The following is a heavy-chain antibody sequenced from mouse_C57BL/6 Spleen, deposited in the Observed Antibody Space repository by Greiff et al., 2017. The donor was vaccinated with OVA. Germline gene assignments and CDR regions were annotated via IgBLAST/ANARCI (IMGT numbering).Heavy chain of an antibody. J-gene: IGHJ4*01. D-gene: IGHD2-4*01. CDR1: GFTFSSYC. Sequence: EVKVEESGGDLVKPGGSLKLSCAASGFTFSSYCMSWVRQTPDKRLEWVATISSGGSYTYYPASVKGRFTISRDNAKNTLYLQMRRLRSEETAMYYCARRGYDYDDLYYAKGYWGKRTSVTDSS. CDR3: ARRGYDYDDLYYAKGY. CDR2: ISSGGSYT. V-gene: IGHV5-6*02.